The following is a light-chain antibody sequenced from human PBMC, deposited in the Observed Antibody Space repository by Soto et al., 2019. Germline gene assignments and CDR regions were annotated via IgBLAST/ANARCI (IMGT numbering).Light chain of an antibody. CDR1: QSVSKNY. V-gene: IGKV3-20*01. CDR2: GAS. Sequence: ILLTQSPGTLPLSPGERATLSCRASQSVSKNYLAWYQQKPGHAPSLLIYGASNRATGIPDRFSGSGSGTDFTLTISRLEPEDFAVYYCQQYGSSGTFGQGTKVDIK. J-gene: IGKJ1*01. CDR3: QQYGSSGT.